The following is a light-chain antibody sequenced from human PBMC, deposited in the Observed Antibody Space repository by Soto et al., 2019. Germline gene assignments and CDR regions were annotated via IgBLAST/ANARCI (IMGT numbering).Light chain of an antibody. V-gene: IGKV1-5*03. CDR1: QSIGSG. CDR2: KAT. J-gene: IGKJ2*02. Sequence: DFQMTQSPSTLSASVGDGVTITCRASQSIGSGLAWYQQQPGKAPKLLIYKATNLQRGVSSRFSGSGSGTDFRLTISSLQPADSATYYCQQYHDFECTFGQGTKLEI. CDR3: QQYHDFECT.